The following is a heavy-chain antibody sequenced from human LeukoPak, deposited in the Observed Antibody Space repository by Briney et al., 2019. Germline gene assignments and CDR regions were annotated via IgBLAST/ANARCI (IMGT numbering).Heavy chain of an antibody. D-gene: IGHD2-15*01. CDR2: IYTSGST. Sequence: SETLSLTCTVSGGSISSYYWSWIRQPAGKGLEWIGRIYTSGSTNYNPSLKSRVAMSVDTSKNQFSLKLSSVTAADAAVYYCARVVGRNYYYYYMDVWGKGTTVTVSS. CDR3: ARVVGRNYYYYYMDV. CDR1: GGSISSYY. V-gene: IGHV4-4*07. J-gene: IGHJ6*03.